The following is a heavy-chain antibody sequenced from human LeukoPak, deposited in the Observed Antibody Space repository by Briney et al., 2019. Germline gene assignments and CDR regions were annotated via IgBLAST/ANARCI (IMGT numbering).Heavy chain of an antibody. V-gene: IGHV4-39*07. CDR3: ARVARYGGYTQYFQP. D-gene: IGHD4-23*01. J-gene: IGHJ1*01. Sequence: SETLSLTCIVSGDSISTTIYFWGWIRQPPGKGLEWIGSVYYSGNTYYNPSVKSRITISVDTSKNQFSLSLSSVTAADAAVYYCARVARYGGYTQYFQPWGQGTLVTVSS. CDR1: GDSISTTIYF. CDR2: VYYSGNT.